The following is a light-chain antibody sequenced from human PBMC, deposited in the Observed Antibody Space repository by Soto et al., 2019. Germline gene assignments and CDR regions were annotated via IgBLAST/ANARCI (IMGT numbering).Light chain of an antibody. Sequence: DIQMTQSPSSLSAFVGDRVTITCRASESISTSLNWYQHKQGKAPKLLIFAASSLQSGVPSRFSGGGSGTEFTLTISSLQPEDFASYYCQQTYGTLTWTFGQGTKLDIK. CDR2: AAS. V-gene: IGKV1-39*01. J-gene: IGKJ1*01. CDR3: QQTYGTLTWT. CDR1: ESISTS.